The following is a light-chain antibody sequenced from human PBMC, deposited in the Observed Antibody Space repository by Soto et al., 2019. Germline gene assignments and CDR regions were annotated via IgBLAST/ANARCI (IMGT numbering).Light chain of an antibody. CDR2: INSDGSH. Sequence: QPVLTQSPSASASLGASVKLTCTLRSGYSSSSIAWHQQQPEKGPRYLMKINSDGSHTKGDGIPDRFSGSSLGAERYLTISSLQSEDEADYYCQTWGTGIHVVFGGGTKLTVL. CDR3: QTWGTGIHVV. V-gene: IGLV4-69*01. J-gene: IGLJ2*01. CDR1: SGYSSSS.